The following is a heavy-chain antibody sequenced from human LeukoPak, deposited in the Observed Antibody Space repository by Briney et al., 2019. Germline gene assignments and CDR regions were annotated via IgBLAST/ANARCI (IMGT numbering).Heavy chain of an antibody. D-gene: IGHD3-10*01. CDR1: GYTLTELS. Sequence: ASVKVSCKVSGYTLTELSMHWVRQAPGKGLEWMGGFDPEDGETIYAQKFQGRVTMTGDTSTDTAYMELSSLRSEDTAVYYCATEEWFGELRGWGQGTMVTVSS. CDR3: ATEEWFGELRG. J-gene: IGHJ3*01. V-gene: IGHV1-24*01. CDR2: FDPEDGET.